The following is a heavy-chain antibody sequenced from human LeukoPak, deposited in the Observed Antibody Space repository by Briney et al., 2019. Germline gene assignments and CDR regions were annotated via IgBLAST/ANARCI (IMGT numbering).Heavy chain of an antibody. CDR3: AKGAGSSNFDY. Sequence: GGSLRLSCAASGFTFSSYAMSWVRQAPGKGLEWVSSINAGGGSKYYADSVKGRFTISRDNSKNTLFLQMNSLGAEDTAVYYCAKGAGSSNFDYWGRATLVTVST. V-gene: IGHV3-23*01. CDR2: INAGGGSK. CDR1: GFTFSSYA. D-gene: IGHD1-26*01. J-gene: IGHJ4*02.